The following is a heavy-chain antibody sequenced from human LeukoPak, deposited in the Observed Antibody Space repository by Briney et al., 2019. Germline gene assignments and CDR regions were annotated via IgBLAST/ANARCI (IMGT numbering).Heavy chain of an antibody. CDR1: GFTFNNYA. D-gene: IGHD2-15*01. Sequence: GGSLRLSCAASGFTFNNYAMAWVRQAPGKGLEWVSGISGSGGSRFYSVKGRFTIYRDNSKNTLFLQMNRLRAEDTAIYYCAKAGEYCPDGSCYSENYYFDYWGQGTLVTVSS. CDR2: ISGSGGSR. J-gene: IGHJ4*02. V-gene: IGHV3-23*01. CDR3: AKAGEYCPDGSCYSENYYFDY.